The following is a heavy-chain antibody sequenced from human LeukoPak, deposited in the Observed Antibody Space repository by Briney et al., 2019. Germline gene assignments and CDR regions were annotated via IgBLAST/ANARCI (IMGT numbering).Heavy chain of an antibody. CDR3: AGGESTVVTGGGDI. CDR1: GGTFISYT. CDR2: IIPILGIA. V-gene: IGHV1-69*02. J-gene: IGHJ3*02. D-gene: IGHD4-23*01. Sequence: GASVKVSCKASGGTFISYTISWVGQAPGQGLEWMGRIIPILGIANYAQKFQGRVTITAAKSTSTPYMELSSLRSEDTAVYYCAGGESTVVTGGGDIWGQGTMVTVSS.